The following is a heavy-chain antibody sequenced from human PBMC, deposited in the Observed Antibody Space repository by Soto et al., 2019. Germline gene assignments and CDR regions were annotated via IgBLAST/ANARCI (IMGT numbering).Heavy chain of an antibody. Sequence: GASVKVSCKASGGTFSSYAISWVRQAPGQGLEWMGGIIPIFGTANYAQKFQGRVTITADESTSTAYMELSSLRSEDTAVYYCARDHGGNSGIFDYWGRGTLVTVSS. CDR3: ARDHGGNSGIFDY. D-gene: IGHD2-21*02. CDR1: GGTFSSYA. V-gene: IGHV1-69*13. CDR2: IIPIFGTA. J-gene: IGHJ4*02.